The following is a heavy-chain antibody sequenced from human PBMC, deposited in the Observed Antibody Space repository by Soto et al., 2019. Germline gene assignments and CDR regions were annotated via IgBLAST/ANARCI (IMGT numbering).Heavy chain of an antibody. D-gene: IGHD3-3*01. J-gene: IGHJ5*02. CDR1: GGSISSGGYS. V-gene: IGHV4-30-2*05. CDR3: ARWWSGSRQGFDP. Sequence: PSETLSLTCAVSGGSISSGGYSWSWIRQPPGKGLEWIGYIYHSGSTYYNPSLKGRVTISVDTSKNQFSLKLSSVTAADTAVYYCARWWSGSRQGFDPWGQGTLVTVSS. CDR2: IYHSGST.